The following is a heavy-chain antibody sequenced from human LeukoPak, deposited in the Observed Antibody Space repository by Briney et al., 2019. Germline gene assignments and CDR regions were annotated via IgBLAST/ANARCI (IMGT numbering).Heavy chain of an antibody. Sequence: ASVKVSCKASGYTFTGYYMHWVRQAPGQGFEWMGWINPNSGGTNYAQKFQGRVTMTRDTSISTAYMELSRLRSDDTAVYYCARDSANYYDSSGYSFSNWFDPWGQGTLVTVSS. CDR1: GYTFTGYY. CDR3: ARDSANYYDSSGYSFSNWFDP. CDR2: INPNSGGT. J-gene: IGHJ5*02. D-gene: IGHD3-22*01. V-gene: IGHV1-2*02.